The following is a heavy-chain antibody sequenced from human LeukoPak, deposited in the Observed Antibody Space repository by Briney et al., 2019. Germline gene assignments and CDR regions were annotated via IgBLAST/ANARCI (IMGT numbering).Heavy chain of an antibody. CDR3: ARGRYVPSWYYYYYGMDV. V-gene: IGHV4-39*07. CDR1: GGSISSSSYY. Sequence: SETLSLTCTVSGGSISSSSYYWGWIRQPPGKGLEWIGEINHSGSTNYNPSLKSRVTISVDTSKNQFSLKLSSVTAADTAVYYCARGRYVPSWYYYYYGMDVWGQGTTVTVSS. CDR2: INHSGST. D-gene: IGHD2-2*01. J-gene: IGHJ6*02.